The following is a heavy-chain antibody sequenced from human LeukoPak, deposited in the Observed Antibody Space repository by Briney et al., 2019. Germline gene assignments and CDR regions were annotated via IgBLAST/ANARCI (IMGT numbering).Heavy chain of an antibody. J-gene: IGHJ5*02. CDR3: ARDPAMSGFDP. CDR1: GGSISSSSYY. D-gene: IGHD5/OR15-5a*01. Sequence: SETLSLTCTVSGGSISSSSYYWGWIRQPPGKGLEWIGSIYYSGSTYYNPSLKSRVTISVDTSKNQFSLKLSSVTAADTAVYYCARDPAMSGFDPWGQGTLVTVSS. CDR2: IYYSGST. V-gene: IGHV4-39*07.